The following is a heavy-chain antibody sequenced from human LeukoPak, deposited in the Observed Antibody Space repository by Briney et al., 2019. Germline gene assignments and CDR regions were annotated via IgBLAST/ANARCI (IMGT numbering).Heavy chain of an antibody. CDR1: GFTFSSHW. CDR2: INGDGSSI. J-gene: IGHJ2*01. D-gene: IGHD4-23*01. Sequence: PGGSLRLSCAASGFTFSSHWMHWVRQAPGKGLVWVSRINGDGSSIRYADSVEGRFTISRDNARNTLYLQMNSPRAEDTAVYYCARDGGNSDYWYFDLWGRGTLVTVSS. V-gene: IGHV3-74*01. CDR3: ARDGGNSDYWYFDL.